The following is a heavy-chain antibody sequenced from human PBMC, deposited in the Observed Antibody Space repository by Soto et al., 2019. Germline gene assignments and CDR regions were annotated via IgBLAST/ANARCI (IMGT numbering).Heavy chain of an antibody. CDR1: GFTVSDDH. J-gene: IGHJ3*02. CDR3: AREAAGFDI. V-gene: IGHV3-53*02. CDR2: IYYGGTT. Sequence: EMQLVETGGGLIQPGGSLRLSCAASGFTVSDDHMSWVRQAPGKGPEWVSVIYYGGTTYYADSVQGRFTISRDKSKNTLYLQMNDLGADDTAVYYCAREAAGFDIWGQGTMVTVSS.